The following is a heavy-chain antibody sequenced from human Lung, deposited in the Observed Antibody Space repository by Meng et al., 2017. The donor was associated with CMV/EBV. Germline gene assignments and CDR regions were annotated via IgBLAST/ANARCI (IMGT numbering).Heavy chain of an antibody. Sequence: SETLSLXCTVSNTSISAGGYGWGWIRQSPGKGLEWIASMYFGGNTHYNPSLKSRVTISIDTSKNQLSLRLSSATAADTAIYYCARHLSNNFWSGYYVPPVFNYWGQGALVTVSS. CDR1: NTSISAGGYG. D-gene: IGHD3-3*01. J-gene: IGHJ4*02. V-gene: IGHV4-39*01. CDR2: MYFGGNT. CDR3: ARHLSNNFWSGYYVPPVFNY.